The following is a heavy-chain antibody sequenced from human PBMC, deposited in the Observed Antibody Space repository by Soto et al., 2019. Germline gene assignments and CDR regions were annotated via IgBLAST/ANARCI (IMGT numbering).Heavy chain of an antibody. Sequence: GESLKISCKGSGYTFTSSWISWVRQMPGKGLEWMGIIYPGDSDTRYSPSFQGQVTISADRSSNTAYLQWSSLKASDTAMYYCARYPTLTDYFYYGMDVWGQGTTVTVSS. D-gene: IGHD4-17*01. V-gene: IGHV5-51*01. CDR2: IYPGDSDT. J-gene: IGHJ6*02. CDR3: ARYPTLTDYFYYGMDV. CDR1: GYTFTSSW.